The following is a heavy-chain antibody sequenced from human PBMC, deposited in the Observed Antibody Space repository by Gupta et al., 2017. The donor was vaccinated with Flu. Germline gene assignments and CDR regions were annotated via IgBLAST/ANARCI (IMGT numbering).Heavy chain of an antibody. Sequence: TCDDDARQGGREAPGRGLEWGAGISGNGVRTGYAETVKGRFTVSIDNAKNSLYLQMNSLTTDDTALDYGAKDVGSEVALASWGQGTLVTVSS. D-gene: IGHD2-15*01. CDR2: ISGNGVRT. CDR1: TCDDDA. J-gene: IGHJ5*02. CDR3: AKDVGSEVALAS. V-gene: IGHV3-9*01.